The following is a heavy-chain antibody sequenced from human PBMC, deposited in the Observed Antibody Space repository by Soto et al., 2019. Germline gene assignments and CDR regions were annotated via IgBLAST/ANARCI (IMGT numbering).Heavy chain of an antibody. CDR2: INAGNGNT. V-gene: IGHV1-3*01. Sequence: KISCKGSGYSFTSYWIGWVRQAPGQRLEWMGWINAGNGNTKYSQKFQGRVTITRDTSASTAYMELSSLRSEDTAVYYCARVKRVAPSYYYYGMDVWGQGTTVTVSS. J-gene: IGHJ6*02. D-gene: IGHD3-3*01. CDR3: ARVKRVAPSYYYYGMDV. CDR1: GYSFTSYW.